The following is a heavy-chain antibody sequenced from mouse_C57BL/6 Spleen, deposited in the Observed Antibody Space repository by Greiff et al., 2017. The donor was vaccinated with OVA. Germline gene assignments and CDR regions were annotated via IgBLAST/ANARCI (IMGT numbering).Heavy chain of an antibody. D-gene: IGHD4-1*01. CDR3: TRNWDEWAMDY. Sequence: EVKLQESGEGLVKPGGSLKLSCAASGFTFSSYAMSWVRQTPEKRLEWVAYISSGGDYIYYADTVKGRFTISRDNARNTLYLQMSSLKSEDTAMYYCTRNWDEWAMDYWGQGTSVTVSS. CDR2: ISSGGDYI. J-gene: IGHJ4*01. V-gene: IGHV5-9-1*02. CDR1: GFTFSSYA.